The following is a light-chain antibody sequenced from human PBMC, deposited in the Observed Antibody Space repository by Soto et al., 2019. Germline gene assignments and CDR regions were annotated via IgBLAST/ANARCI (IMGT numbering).Light chain of an antibody. J-gene: IGLJ1*01. CDR2: DVS. V-gene: IGLV2-14*03. CDR1: SSDVGTYNY. Sequence: QSALTQPASVSGSPGQSITISCTGTSSDVGTYNYVSWYQHHPGKAPKLIIYDVSNRPSGVSNRFSGSKSGNTASLTISGLQAEDEADYVCNSYTGSSSPYVFGTGTKLTVL. CDR3: NSYTGSSSPYV.